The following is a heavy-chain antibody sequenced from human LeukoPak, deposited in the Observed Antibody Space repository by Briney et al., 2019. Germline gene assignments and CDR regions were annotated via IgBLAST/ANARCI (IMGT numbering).Heavy chain of an antibody. Sequence: GGSLRLSCAASGFTFNSYGFHWVRQAPGKGLEWVADIRYDGGNKYYADSVKGRFTISRDNYKNTVSLQMSSLRAEDTAVYYCVRAYSGFSSRGFDYWGQGSLVSVSS. CDR2: IRYDGGNK. CDR1: GFTFNSYG. D-gene: IGHD5-12*01. J-gene: IGHJ4*02. V-gene: IGHV3-33*01. CDR3: VRAYSGFSSRGFDY.